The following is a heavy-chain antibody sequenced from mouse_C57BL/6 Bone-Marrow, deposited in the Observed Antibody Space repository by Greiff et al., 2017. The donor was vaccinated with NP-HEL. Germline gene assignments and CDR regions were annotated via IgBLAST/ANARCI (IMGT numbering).Heavy chain of an antibody. CDR1: GYAFSSSW. CDR3: AGLGLFAY. J-gene: IGHJ3*01. CDR2: IYPGDGDT. D-gene: IGHD4-1*01. V-gene: IGHV1-82*01. Sequence: QVQLQQSGPELVKPGASVKISCKASGYAFSSSWMNWVKQRPGKGLEWIGRIYPGDGDTNYNGKFKGKATLTADKSSSTAYMQLSSLTSEDSAVYFCAGLGLFAYWGQGTLVTVSA.